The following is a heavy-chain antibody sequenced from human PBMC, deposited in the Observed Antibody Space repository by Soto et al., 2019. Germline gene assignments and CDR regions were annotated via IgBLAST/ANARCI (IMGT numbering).Heavy chain of an antibody. J-gene: IGHJ6*02. Sequence: ASVKVSCKASGYTFTSYYMHWVRQAPGQGLEWMGIINPSGGSTSYAQKFQGRVTMTRDTSTSTVYMELSSLRSEDTAVYYCARAEDGYNTTYYYYGMDVWGQGTQVTVSS. CDR1: GYTFTSYY. D-gene: IGHD5-12*01. CDR3: ARAEDGYNTTYYYYGMDV. CDR2: INPSGGST. V-gene: IGHV1-46*01.